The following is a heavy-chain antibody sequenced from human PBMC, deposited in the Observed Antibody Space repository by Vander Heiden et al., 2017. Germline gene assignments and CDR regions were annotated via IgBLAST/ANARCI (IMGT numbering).Heavy chain of an antibody. Sequence: SSYGMHWVRQAPGKGLEWVAVIWYDGSNKYYADSVKGRFTISRDNSKNTLYLQMNSMRAEDTAVYYCARDLDYGDYPLDYWGQGTLVTVYS. CDR3: ARDLDYGDYPLDY. CDR1: SSYG. D-gene: IGHD4-17*01. J-gene: IGHJ4*02. CDR2: IWYDGSNK. V-gene: IGHV3-33*01.